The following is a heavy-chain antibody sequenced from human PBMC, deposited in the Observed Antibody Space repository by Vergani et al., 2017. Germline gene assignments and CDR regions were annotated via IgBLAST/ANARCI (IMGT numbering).Heavy chain of an antibody. V-gene: IGHV1-69*02. CDR3: ARVSPGDNSGWEPFDY. J-gene: IGHJ4*02. D-gene: IGHD6-19*01. CDR2: IIPIIRLA. CDR1: GDIFNNYT. Sequence: QVHLEQSGTEVKKPGSSVKVSCKVSGDIFNNYTVTWVRQAPGQGLEWMGRIIPIIRLATSAQKFKDRVKITGDTSTNTVYMEMNKLRSEDTAVYYCARVSPGDNSGWEPFDYWGQGTLVTVSS.